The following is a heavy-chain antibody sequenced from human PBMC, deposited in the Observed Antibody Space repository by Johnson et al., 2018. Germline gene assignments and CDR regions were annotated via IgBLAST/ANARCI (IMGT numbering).Heavy chain of an antibody. V-gene: IGHV3-23*04. J-gene: IGHJ3*02. CDR1: GFTFSDYY. D-gene: IGHD1-1*01. CDR3: ASSLEAQAFDI. CDR2: ISGSGGST. Sequence: QLVQSGGGLVKPGGSLRLSCAASGFTFSDYYMSWIRQAPGKGLEWVSAISGSGGSTYYADSVKGRLTISRDNSKNTLYLQMNSLRAEDTAVYSCASSLEAQAFDIWGQGTMVTVSS.